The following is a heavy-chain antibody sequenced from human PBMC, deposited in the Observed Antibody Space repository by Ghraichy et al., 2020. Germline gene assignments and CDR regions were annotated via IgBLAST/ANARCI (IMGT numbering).Heavy chain of an antibody. D-gene: IGHD3-16*01. CDR3: ARDYAGGFYFHY. CDR2: IYSGGNT. Sequence: GGSLRLSCAASGFTVSSNYMNWVRQAPGKGLEWVSVIYSGGNTQYADSVKGRFTISRDNSKNTLYLQMNSVRSEDTAVYYCARDYAGGFYFHYWGQGTLVTVSS. V-gene: IGHV3-66*01. J-gene: IGHJ4*02. CDR1: GFTVSSNY.